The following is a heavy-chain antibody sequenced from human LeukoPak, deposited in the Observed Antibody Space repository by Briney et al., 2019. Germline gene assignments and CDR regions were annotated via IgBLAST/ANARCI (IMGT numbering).Heavy chain of an antibody. V-gene: IGHV1-69*13. CDR2: IIPIFGTA. J-gene: IGHJ4*02. D-gene: IGHD3-22*01. CDR3: ASAARLGYYYDSSGYPFDY. CDR1: GGTFSSYA. Sequence: SVKVSCKASGGTFSSYAISWVRQAPGQGLEWMGRIIPIFGTANYAQKFQGRVTITADESTSTAYMELSSLRSEDTAVYYCASAARLGYYYDSSGYPFDYWGQGTLVTVSS.